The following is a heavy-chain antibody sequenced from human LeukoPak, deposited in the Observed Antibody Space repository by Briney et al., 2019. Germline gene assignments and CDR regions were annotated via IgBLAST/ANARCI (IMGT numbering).Heavy chain of an antibody. D-gene: IGHD2-15*01. CDR1: GFTFSSYT. CDR2: ISSSSRYI. CDR3: ARGSEYCSGGTCYLNWFDP. V-gene: IGHV3-21*01. Sequence: GGSLRLSCAAYGFTFSSYTMNWVRQAPGKGLEWVSSISSSSRYIYYADSVRGQFTISRDNAKNSLYLQMNSLRAEDTAVYYCARGSEYCSGGTCYLNWFDPWGQGTLVTVSS. J-gene: IGHJ5*02.